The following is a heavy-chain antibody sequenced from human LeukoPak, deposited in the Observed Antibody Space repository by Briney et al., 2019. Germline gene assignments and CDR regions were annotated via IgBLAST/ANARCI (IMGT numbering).Heavy chain of an antibody. D-gene: IGHD6-13*01. J-gene: IGHJ1*01. V-gene: IGHV3-23*01. CDR1: GFTFSSYA. CDR2: ISDHGNST. CDR3: AKDLIYSNSWSDN. Sequence: GGSLRLSCAASGFTFSSYAMSWVRQGQGKGPEWVSSISDHGNSTYTAASVKGRFTISRDNSKNTLYLQMNSLRAEDTAVYYCAKDLIYSNSWSDNWGQGTLVTVSA.